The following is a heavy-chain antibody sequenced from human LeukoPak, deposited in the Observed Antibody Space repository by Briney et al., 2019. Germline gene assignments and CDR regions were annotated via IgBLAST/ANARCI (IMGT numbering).Heavy chain of an antibody. CDR1: GYTFSNYG. J-gene: IGHJ4*01. D-gene: IGHD1-1*01. V-gene: IGHV1-18*01. CDR2: ITAYNGNR. CDR3: ARDNDKVVDH. Sequence: ASVKVSCKTSGYTFSNYGISWVRQAPGQGLEWMGRITAYNGNRLYAQRFQGRITLTTDTSTSTSYMELRSLEYDDTAIYYCARDNDKVVDHWGQGTLVTVSS.